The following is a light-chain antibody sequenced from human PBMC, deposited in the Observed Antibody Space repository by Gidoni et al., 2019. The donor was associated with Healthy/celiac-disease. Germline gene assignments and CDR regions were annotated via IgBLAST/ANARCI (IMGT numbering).Light chain of an antibody. V-gene: IGLV1-40*01. CDR1: SCNIGAGYD. J-gene: IGLJ2*01. CDR3: QSYDSSLSAVV. Sequence: QSVLTQPPSVSGAPAQRVTISCTGSSCNIGAGYDVHWYQQLPGTAPKLLIYGNSNRPSGVPDRFSGSKSGTAASLAITGLQAEDEADYYCQSYDSSLSAVVFGGGTKLTVL. CDR2: GNS.